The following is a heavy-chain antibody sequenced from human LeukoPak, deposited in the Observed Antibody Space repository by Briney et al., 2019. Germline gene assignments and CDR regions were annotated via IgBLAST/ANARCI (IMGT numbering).Heavy chain of an antibody. CDR2: IKQDGSEK. D-gene: IGHD2-8*01. CDR3: ARRIVLMVYASYDWFDP. CDR1: GFTFSSYW. V-gene: IGHV3-7*03. J-gene: IGHJ5*02. Sequence: GGSLRLSCAASGFTFSSYWISWVRQAPGKGLEWVANIKQDGSEKYYVDSVKGRFTISRDNAKNSLYLQMNSLRAEDTAVYYCARRIVLMVYASYDWFDPWGQGTLVTVSS.